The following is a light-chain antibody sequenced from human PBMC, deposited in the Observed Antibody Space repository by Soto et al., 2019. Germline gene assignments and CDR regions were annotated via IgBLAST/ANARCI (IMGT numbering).Light chain of an antibody. CDR1: SSDVGGYSY. J-gene: IGLJ2*01. V-gene: IGLV2-14*01. CDR2: EVS. Sequence: QSALTQPASVSGSPGQSITISCTGTSSDVGGYSYVSWYQQHPGKVPKLMIYEVSNRPPGVSHCFSGYKSGNTASLTISGLQAEDEADYYCSSYTRTSNVVFGGGTKLTVL. CDR3: SSYTRTSNVV.